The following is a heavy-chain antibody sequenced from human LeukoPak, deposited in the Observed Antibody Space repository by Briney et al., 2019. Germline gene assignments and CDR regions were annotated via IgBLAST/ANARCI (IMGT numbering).Heavy chain of an antibody. D-gene: IGHD2/OR15-2a*01. CDR3: ARERISRFDS. CDR2: INPNSGGT. J-gene: IGHJ4*02. Sequence: ASVKVSCKASGYTFTGYYMHWVRQAPGQGLEWMGWINPNSGGTNYAQKFQGRVTMTRDTSITTAYMQMTRLRSDDTAVYYCARERISRFDSWGQGTLVTVSS. V-gene: IGHV1-2*02. CDR1: GYTFTGYY.